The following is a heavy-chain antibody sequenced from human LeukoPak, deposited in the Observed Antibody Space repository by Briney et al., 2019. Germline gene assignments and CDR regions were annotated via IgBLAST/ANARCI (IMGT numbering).Heavy chain of an antibody. CDR2: IKSKTDGGTT. J-gene: IGHJ5*02. Sequence: KPGGSLRLSCAASGFTFSNAWMSWVRQAPGKGLEWVGRIKSKTDGGTTDYAAPVKGRFTISRDDSKKTLYLQMNSLKTEDTAMYYCTTVGGIPKARYNWFDPWGQGTLVTVPS. CDR1: GFTFSNAW. V-gene: IGHV3-15*01. D-gene: IGHD2-21*01. CDR3: TTVGGIPKARYNWFDP.